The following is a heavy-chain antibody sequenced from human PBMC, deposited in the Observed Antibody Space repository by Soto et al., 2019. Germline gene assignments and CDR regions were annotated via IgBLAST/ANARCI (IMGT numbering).Heavy chain of an antibody. CDR3: AGAVYCRSAACSNWFDS. D-gene: IGHD2-2*01. CDR2: IYYSGST. Sequence: SETLSLTCAVSGASINSADYYWSWIRQPPGKGLEWIGYIYYSGSTYYNPSLKSRAAISADMSKNQFSLRLSSATAADTAVYYCAGAVYCRSAACSNWFDSWGQGTLVTVSS. V-gene: IGHV4-30-4*01. J-gene: IGHJ5*01. CDR1: GASINSADYY.